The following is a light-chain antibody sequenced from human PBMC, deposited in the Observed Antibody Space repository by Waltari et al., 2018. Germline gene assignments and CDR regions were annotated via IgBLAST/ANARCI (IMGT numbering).Light chain of an antibody. CDR3: HSRDASGVGGS. CDR2: DKN. Sequence: SSELTQDPAVSVAMGQTVRITCQGNSLRSYYESWYQQRPGQAPRLVMFDKNNRPSGVPDRFSGSNSDNTASLTITGAQAEDEASYYCHSRDASGVGGSFGGGTKLTVL. V-gene: IGLV3-19*01. CDR1: SLRSYY. J-gene: IGLJ2*01.